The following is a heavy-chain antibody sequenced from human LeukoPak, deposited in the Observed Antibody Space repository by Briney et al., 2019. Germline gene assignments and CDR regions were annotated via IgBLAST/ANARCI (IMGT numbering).Heavy chain of an antibody. CDR3: ARATGYARYLEDP. V-gene: IGHV1-69*13. CDR2: IIPIFGTA. J-gene: IGHJ5*02. D-gene: IGHD2-15*01. CDR1: GGTFSSYA. Sequence: SVKVSCKASGGTFSSYAISWVRQAPGQGLEWLGGIIPIFGTANYAQKFQGRVTITADESTSTAYMELSSLRSEDTAVYYCARATGYARYLEDPWGQGTLVTVSS.